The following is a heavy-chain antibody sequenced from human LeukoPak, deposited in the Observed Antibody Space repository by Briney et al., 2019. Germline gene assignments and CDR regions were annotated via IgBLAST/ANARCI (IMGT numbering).Heavy chain of an antibody. V-gene: IGHV4-39*01. CDR3: ARHTWGLGSDH. CDR1: GGAISNTSYY. J-gene: IGHJ4*02. D-gene: IGHD7-27*01. Sequence: SETLSLTCTVSGGAISNTSYYWGWIRQPPGNGLEWIGSASYSGSTYYNPSLERRVIISVDTSNNQFSLRLSSVTAADTAIYYCARHTWGLGSDHWGQGTLVTVSS. CDR2: ASYSGST.